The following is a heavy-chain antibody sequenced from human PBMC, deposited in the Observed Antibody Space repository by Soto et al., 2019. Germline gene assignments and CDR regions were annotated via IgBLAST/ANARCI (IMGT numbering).Heavy chain of an antibody. D-gene: IGHD2-2*01. CDR1: GFSLSTSGMC. V-gene: IGHV2-70*01. CDR3: APIAESCSSPQVPQSDYYYYGMDV. CDR2: IDWDDDK. Sequence: SGPTLVKPTQTLTLTCTFSGFSLSTSGMCVSWIRQPPGKALEWLALIDWDDDKYYSTSLKTRLTISKDTSKNQVVLTMTNMDPVDTATYYCAPIAESCSSPQVPQSDYYYYGMDVWGQGTTVTVSS. J-gene: IGHJ6*02.